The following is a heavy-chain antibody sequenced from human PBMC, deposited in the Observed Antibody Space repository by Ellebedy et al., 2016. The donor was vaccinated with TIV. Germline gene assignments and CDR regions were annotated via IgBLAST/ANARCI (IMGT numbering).Heavy chain of an antibody. V-gene: IGHV1-2*02. CDR2: INPNSGGT. CDR3: AVNGYSSSSRAFDI. D-gene: IGHD6-13*01. CDR1: GYTFTGYY. Sequence: ASVKVSXXASGYTFTGYYMHWVRQAPGQGLEWMGWINPNSGGTNYAQKFQGRVTMTRDTSISTAYMELSRLRSDDTAVYYCAVNGYSSSSRAFDIWGQGAMVTVSS. J-gene: IGHJ3*02.